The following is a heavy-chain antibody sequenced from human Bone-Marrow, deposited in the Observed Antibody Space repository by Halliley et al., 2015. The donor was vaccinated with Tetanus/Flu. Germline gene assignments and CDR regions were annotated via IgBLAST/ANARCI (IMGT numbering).Heavy chain of an antibody. J-gene: IGHJ5*02. D-gene: IGHD5-12*01. CDR1: GFTFNSYG. CDR3: ARERRGWLQLAGGSFDP. CDR2: ISYDGSDK. V-gene: IGHV3-30*03. Sequence: SLRLSCAASGFTFNSYGMHWVRQAPGKGLEWVAVISYDGSDKYYADSVKGRFTISRDNSKNTLDLQMNSLRAEDTAVYYCARERRGWLQLAGGSFDPWGQGTLVTVSS.